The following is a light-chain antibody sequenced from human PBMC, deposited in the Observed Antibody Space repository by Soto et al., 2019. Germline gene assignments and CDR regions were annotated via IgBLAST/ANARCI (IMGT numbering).Light chain of an antibody. V-gene: IGKV3-20*01. J-gene: IGKJ1*01. CDR1: QSVSSSY. CDR2: GAS. CDR3: QHYGSSPLT. Sequence: EIVLTQSPGTLSLSPGERATLSCRASQSVSSSYLAWYQQKPGQAPRLLIYGASSRATGIPDRFSGSGSGTDFTLTISRLEPEDFAVYYCQHYGSSPLTVGQGIKVEI.